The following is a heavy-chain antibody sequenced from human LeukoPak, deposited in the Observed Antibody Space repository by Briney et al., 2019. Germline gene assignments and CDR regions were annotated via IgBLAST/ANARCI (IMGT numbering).Heavy chain of an antibody. CDR2: IYSGGNT. Sequence: GGSLRLSCAASGFPVSSNYMSWVRQAPGKGLEWVSVIYSGGNTYYADSVKGRFTISRDTSKNTLYLQMNSLRAEDTAVYYCASGLDFRSGYYEDNWFDPWGQGTLVTVSS. CDR1: GFPVSSNY. V-gene: IGHV3-53*01. D-gene: IGHD3-3*01. CDR3: ASGLDFRSGYYEDNWFDP. J-gene: IGHJ5*02.